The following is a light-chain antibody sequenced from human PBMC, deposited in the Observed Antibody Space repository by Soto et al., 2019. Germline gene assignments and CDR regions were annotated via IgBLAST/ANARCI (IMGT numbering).Light chain of an antibody. CDR3: SSYAGRTNLV. J-gene: IGLJ3*02. V-gene: IGLV2-8*01. CDR1: SSDVGGYNY. CDR2: EVS. Sequence: QSALTQPPSASGSPGQSVTISCTGTSSDVGGYNYVSWYQQHPGKAPKLMIYEVSERPSGVSNRFSGSKSGNTASLTVSGLKANDEADYYCSSYAGRTNLVFGGGTKLTVL.